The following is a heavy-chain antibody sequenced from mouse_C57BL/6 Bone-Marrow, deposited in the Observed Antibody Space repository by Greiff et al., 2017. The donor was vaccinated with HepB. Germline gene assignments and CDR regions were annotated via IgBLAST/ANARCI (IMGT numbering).Heavy chain of an antibody. CDR1: GYAFSSSW. CDR3: ARRGWLLDY. CDR2: IYPGDGDT. Sequence: VQLQQSGPELVKPGASVKISCKASGYAFSSSWMNWVKQRPGKGLEWIGRIYPGDGDTNYNGKFKGKATLTADKSSSTAYMQLSSLTSEDSAVYFCARRGWLLDYWGQGTTLTVSS. J-gene: IGHJ2*01. D-gene: IGHD2-3*01. V-gene: IGHV1-82*01.